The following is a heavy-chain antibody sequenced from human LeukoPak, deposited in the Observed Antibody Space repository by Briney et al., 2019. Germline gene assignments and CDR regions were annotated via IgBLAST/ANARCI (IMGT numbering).Heavy chain of an antibody. CDR2: ISTSGSYM. J-gene: IGHJ4*02. CDR1: GFTFRTYT. Sequence: GGSLRLSCAASGFTFRTYTMHWVRQAPGKGLEWVSSISTSGSYMYYADSVKGRFTISRDNAKNSLYLQMNSLRAEDTAVFYCARGIRSNDGGAYYPYHFDYWGRGTLVTVSS. V-gene: IGHV3-21*01. CDR3: ARGIRSNDGGAYYPYHFDY. D-gene: IGHD3-22*01.